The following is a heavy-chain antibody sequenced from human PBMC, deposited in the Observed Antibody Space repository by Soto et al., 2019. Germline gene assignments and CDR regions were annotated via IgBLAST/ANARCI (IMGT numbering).Heavy chain of an antibody. Sequence: SETLSLTCAVSGGSISSGGYSWSWIRQPPGKGLEWIGYIYHSGSTYYNPSLKSRVTISVDRSKNQFSLKLSSVTAADTAVYYCARAETTVTWAGDYYHGMDVWGQGTAVTVSS. CDR1: GGSISSGGYS. V-gene: IGHV4-30-2*01. CDR2: IYHSGST. CDR3: ARAETTVTWAGDYYHGMDV. J-gene: IGHJ6*02. D-gene: IGHD4-17*01.